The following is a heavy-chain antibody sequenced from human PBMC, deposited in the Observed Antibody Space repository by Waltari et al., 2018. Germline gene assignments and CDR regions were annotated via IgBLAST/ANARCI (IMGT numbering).Heavy chain of an antibody. CDR3: ARYGTTPTAHDAFDF. CDR1: GFTFNNYW. CDR2: IKSKADSGTA. J-gene: IGHJ3*01. D-gene: IGHD4-4*01. Sequence: EVQLVESGGGLVQPGGSLRLSCAASGFTFNNYWMNWVRQAPGKGLAWVGFIKSKADSGTAEYAESVKGRFTISRDDSKNTLYLQMNSLKTEDTAVYYCARYGTTPTAHDAFDFLGQGLRVTVSS. V-gene: IGHV3-72*01.